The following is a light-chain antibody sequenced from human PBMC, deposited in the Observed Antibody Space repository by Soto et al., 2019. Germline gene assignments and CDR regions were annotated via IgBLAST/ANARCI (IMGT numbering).Light chain of an antibody. CDR1: RSTIGSNP. J-gene: IGLJ3*02. CDR2: RSD. CDR3: ATWDDNVYGPV. V-gene: IGLV1-44*01. Sequence: QSVLTQPPSASGTPGQRVTISCSGSRSTIGSNPVQWYRQLPGTAPQLLIYRSDQRPSGVSDRFSGSKSGTSASLTISGLQSEDEADYHCATWDDNVYGPVFGGGTKVTVL.